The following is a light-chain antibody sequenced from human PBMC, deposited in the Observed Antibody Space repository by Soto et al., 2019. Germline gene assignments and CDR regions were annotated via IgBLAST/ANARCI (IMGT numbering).Light chain of an antibody. CDR1: QSISSY. CDR2: AAS. J-gene: IGKJ5*01. CDR3: QQSYSTHIT. Sequence: DIQRTQSPSSLSASVGDRVTITCRASQSISSYLNWYQQKPGKAPKLLIYAASSLQSAVPSRFSGSGSGTDVTLTISSLQPEDFATYYCQQSYSTHITFGQGTRLEIK. V-gene: IGKV1-39*01.